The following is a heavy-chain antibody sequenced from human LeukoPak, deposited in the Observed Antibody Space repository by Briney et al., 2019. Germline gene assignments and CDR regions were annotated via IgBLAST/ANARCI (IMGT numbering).Heavy chain of an antibody. Sequence: SGTLSLTCAVSGGSISNTYWRIWVRQPPGKGLEWIGEIHQSGSTNYSPSLKSRVTISIDKSKNQFSLNLRSVTSADTAVYYCARGGAAASDYWGQGTLVTVSS. J-gene: IGHJ4*02. CDR1: GGSISNTYW. CDR3: ARGGAAASDY. CDR2: IHQSGST. V-gene: IGHV4-4*02. D-gene: IGHD6-13*01.